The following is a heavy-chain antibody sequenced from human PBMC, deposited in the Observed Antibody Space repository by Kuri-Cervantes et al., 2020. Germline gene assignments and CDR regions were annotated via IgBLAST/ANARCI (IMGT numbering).Heavy chain of an antibody. J-gene: IGHJ4*02. Sequence: SETLSLTCAVYGGSFSGYYWSWIRQPPGKGLEWIGEINHSGSTNYNPSLKSRVTISVDTSQNHFSLKLTSVTAADTAVYYCARTKGTGDSARLDFDYWGQGTLVTVSS. CDR3: ARTKGTGDSARLDFDY. V-gene: IGHV4-34*01. D-gene: IGHD7-27*01. CDR1: GGSFSGYY. CDR2: INHSGST.